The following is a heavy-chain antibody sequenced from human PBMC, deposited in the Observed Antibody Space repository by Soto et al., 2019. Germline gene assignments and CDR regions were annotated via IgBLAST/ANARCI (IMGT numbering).Heavy chain of an antibody. CDR3: AKERPTTTCFDY. V-gene: IGHV3-23*01. Sequence: GGSLRLSCAASGFTVSANYMGWVRLAPGKGLEWVSAISGSGSGTNYAHSVKGRFTVSRDNSKNILYLQMNSLRAEDTAVYYCAKERPTTTCFDYWGPGTPVTVSS. CDR1: GFTVSANY. D-gene: IGHD1-1*01. CDR2: ISGSGSGT. J-gene: IGHJ4*02.